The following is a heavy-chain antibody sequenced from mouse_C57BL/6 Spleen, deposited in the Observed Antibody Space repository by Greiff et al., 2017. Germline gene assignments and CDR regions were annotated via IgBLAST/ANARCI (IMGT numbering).Heavy chain of an antibody. D-gene: IGHD2-4*01. Sequence: EVKLVESGGGLVKPGGSLKLSCAASGFTFSDYGMHWVRQAPEKGLEWVAYISSGSSTIYYADTVKGRFTTSRDYAKNTVFLQMTSLRSEDTAMYYCTTRDDYAWFAYWGQGTLVTVSA. CDR2: ISSGSSTI. CDR3: TTRDDYAWFAY. J-gene: IGHJ3*01. CDR1: GFTFSDYG. V-gene: IGHV5-17*01.